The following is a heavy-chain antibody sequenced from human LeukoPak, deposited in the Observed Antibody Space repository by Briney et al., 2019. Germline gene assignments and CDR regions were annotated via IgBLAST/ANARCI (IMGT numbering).Heavy chain of an antibody. CDR2: IYYSGST. Sequence: SETLSLTCTVSGGSISSGSYYWSWIRQHPGKGLEWIGYIYYSGSTYYNPSLKSRVTISVDTSKNQFSLKLSSVTAADTAVYYCARDRHYYDSSGYYSGYYGMDVWGQGTTVTVSS. CDR3: ARDRHYYDSSGYYSGYYGMDV. V-gene: IGHV4-31*03. J-gene: IGHJ6*02. CDR1: GGSISSGSYY. D-gene: IGHD3-22*01.